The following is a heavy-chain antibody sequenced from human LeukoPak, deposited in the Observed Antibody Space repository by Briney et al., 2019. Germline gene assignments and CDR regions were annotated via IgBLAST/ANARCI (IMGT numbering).Heavy chain of an antibody. D-gene: IGHD6-19*01. CDR3: AKGAVAGNFAEYFQH. CDR1: GFTFSSYG. CDR2: IWYDGSNK. Sequence: GGSLRLSCAPSGFTFSSYGMHWVRQAPGKGLEWVAVIWYDGSNKYYADSVKGRFTISRDNSKNTLYLQMNSLRAEDTAVYYCAKGAVAGNFAEYFQHWGQGTLVTVSS. V-gene: IGHV3-33*06. J-gene: IGHJ1*01.